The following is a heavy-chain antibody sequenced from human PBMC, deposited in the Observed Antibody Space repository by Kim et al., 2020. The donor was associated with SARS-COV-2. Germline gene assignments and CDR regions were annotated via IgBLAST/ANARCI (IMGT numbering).Heavy chain of an antibody. D-gene: IGHD6-13*01. V-gene: IGHV3-74*03. CDR3: ARGGTREYSSRHNWFDP. J-gene: IGHJ5*02. CDR1: GFTFSTYW. CDR2: IKSDRSST. Sequence: GGSLRLSCGASGFTFSTYWMHWVRQVPGKGLVWVSRIKSDRSSTTYADSVKGRFTISRDNAKNTLYLQKNGLRAEDTAIYYCARGGTREYSSRHNWFDPWGQGTLVTVSS.